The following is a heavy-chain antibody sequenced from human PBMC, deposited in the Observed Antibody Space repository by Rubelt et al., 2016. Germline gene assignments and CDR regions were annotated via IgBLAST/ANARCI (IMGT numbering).Heavy chain of an antibody. D-gene: IGHD3-22*01. J-gene: IGHJ4*02. V-gene: IGHV2-5*02. CDR3: AHRNRIVVSGFREYDFNY. Sequence: QITLKESGPTLVKPTQTLTLTCTFSGFSLTTTGVAVGWIRQPPGRALEWLALIYWDDDKRYSPSLKTRLTITKDTSKNQVVLTMTNVDAVDTATYYCAHRNRIVVSGFREYDFNYWGQGALVTVSS. CDR2: IYWDDDK. CDR1: GFSLTTTGVA.